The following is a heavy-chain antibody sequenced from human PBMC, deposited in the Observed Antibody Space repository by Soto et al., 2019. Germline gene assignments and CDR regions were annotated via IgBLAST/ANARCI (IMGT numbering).Heavy chain of an antibody. Sequence: SETLSLTCTVSGGSISSSNWWSWVRQPPGKGLEWIGEIYHSGSTNYNPSLKSRVTISVDKSKNQFSLKLSSVTAADTAVYYCARVSAAGTYFDYWGQGTLVTVSS. D-gene: IGHD6-13*01. V-gene: IGHV4-4*02. J-gene: IGHJ4*02. CDR1: GGSISSSNW. CDR2: IYHSGST. CDR3: ARVSAAGTYFDY.